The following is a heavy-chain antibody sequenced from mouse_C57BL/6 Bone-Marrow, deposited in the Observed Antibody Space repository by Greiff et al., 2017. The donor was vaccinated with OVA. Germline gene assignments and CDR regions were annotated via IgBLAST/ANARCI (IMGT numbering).Heavy chain of an antibody. Sequence: QVQLKESGAELVKPGASVKISCKASGYAFSSYWMNWVKQRPGKGLEWIGQIYPGDGDTNYNGKFKGKATLTADKSSSTAYMQLSSLTSEDSAVYFCATAGLLRYQTAWFAYWGQGTLVTVSA. CDR2: IYPGDGDT. CDR1: GYAFSSYW. CDR3: ATAGLLRYQTAWFAY. D-gene: IGHD1-1*01. J-gene: IGHJ3*01. V-gene: IGHV1-80*01.